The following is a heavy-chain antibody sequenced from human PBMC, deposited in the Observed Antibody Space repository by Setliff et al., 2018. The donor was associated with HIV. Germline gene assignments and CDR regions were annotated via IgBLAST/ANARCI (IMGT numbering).Heavy chain of an antibody. CDR3: ARHARYGVFL. CDR2: VFYTGTT. J-gene: IGHJ4*02. Sequence: ETLSLTCSVSGASINSHYWSWVRQPTGKGLEWIGYVFYTGTTTYNTSLKSRVTISVDRSQNQFFLKLKSVTATDTAVYYCARHARYGVFLWGQGSRVTAPQ. D-gene: IGHD5-18*01. CDR1: GASINSHY. V-gene: IGHV4-59*08.